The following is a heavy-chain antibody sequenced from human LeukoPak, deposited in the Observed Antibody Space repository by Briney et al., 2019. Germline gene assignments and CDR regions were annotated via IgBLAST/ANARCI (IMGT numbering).Heavy chain of an antibody. CDR2: IYYSGST. CDR1: GGSISSSSYY. D-gene: IGHD3-16*01. J-gene: IGHJ6*02. CDR3: ARDSSYDYVWGSYYYYGMDV. V-gene: IGHV4-61*01. Sequence: SETLSLTCTVSGGSISSSSYYWGWIRQPPGKGLEWIGYIYYSGSTNYNPSLKSRVTISVDTSKNQFSLKLSSVTAADTAVYYCARDSSYDYVWGSYYYYGMDVWGQGTTVTVSS.